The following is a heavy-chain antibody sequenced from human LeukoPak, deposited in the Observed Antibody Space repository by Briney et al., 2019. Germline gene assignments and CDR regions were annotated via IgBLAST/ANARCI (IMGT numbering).Heavy chain of an antibody. CDR2: IYYSGST. Sequence: SETLSLTCTVSGGSIGSYYWSWIRQPPGKGLEWIGYIYYSGSTNYNPSLKSRVTISVDTSKNQFSLKLSSVTAADTAVYYCARSEWFGEAVGAFDIWGQGTMVTVSS. D-gene: IGHD3-10*01. CDR1: GGSIGSYY. J-gene: IGHJ3*02. CDR3: ARSEWFGEAVGAFDI. V-gene: IGHV4-59*08.